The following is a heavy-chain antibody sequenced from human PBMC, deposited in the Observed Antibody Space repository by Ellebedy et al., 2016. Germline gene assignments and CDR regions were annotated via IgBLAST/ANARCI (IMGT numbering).Heavy chain of an antibody. CDR1: GGTFSSYA. J-gene: IGHJ4*02. D-gene: IGHD5-18*01. CDR3: ARDGSAELNTTMVPTTRGSVAPKPCYFDY. V-gene: IGHV1-69*04. Sequence: ASVKVSCKASGGTFSSYAISWVRQAPGQGLEWMGRIIPILGIANFAQKFQGRVTLTADKSTNTAYMVLSSLRSEDTAVYYCARDGSAELNTTMVPTTRGSVAPKPCYFDYWGQGTLVTVSS. CDR2: IIPILGIA.